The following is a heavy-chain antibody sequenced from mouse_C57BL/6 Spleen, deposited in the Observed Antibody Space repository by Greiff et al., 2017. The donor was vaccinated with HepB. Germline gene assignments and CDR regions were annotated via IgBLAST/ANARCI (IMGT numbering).Heavy chain of an antibody. Sequence: DVQLVESGAELVRPGASVKLSCTASGFNIKDDYMHWVKQRPEQGLEWIGWIDPENGDTEYASKFQGKATITADTSSNTAYLQLSSLTSEDTAVYYCTKGYYGNRYYAMDYWGQGTSVTVSS. J-gene: IGHJ4*01. D-gene: IGHD2-1*01. V-gene: IGHV14-4*01. CDR2: IDPENGDT. CDR3: TKGYYGNRYYAMDY. CDR1: GFNIKDDY.